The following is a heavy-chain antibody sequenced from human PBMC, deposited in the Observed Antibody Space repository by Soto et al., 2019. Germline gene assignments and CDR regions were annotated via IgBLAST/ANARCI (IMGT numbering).Heavy chain of an antibody. CDR2: IYYSGST. CDR1: GGSISSYY. V-gene: IGHV4-59*12. CDR3: ARGNYVIWTGYYPGVFDI. J-gene: IGHJ3*02. Sequence: SETLSLTCTVSGGSISSYYWSWIRQPPGKGLEWIGYIYYSGSTNYNPSLKSRVTISVDTSKNQFSLKLSSVTAADTAVYYCARGNYVIWTGYYPGVFDIWGQGTMVTVSS. D-gene: IGHD3-9*01.